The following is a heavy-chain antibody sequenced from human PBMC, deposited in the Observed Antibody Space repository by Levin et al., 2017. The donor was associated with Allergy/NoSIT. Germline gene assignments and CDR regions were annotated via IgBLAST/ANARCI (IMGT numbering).Heavy chain of an antibody. CDR1: GYTFSSYG. Sequence: WASVKVSCKSSGYTFSSYGFIWVRQAPGQGLEWMGWISADNGHTDYAQNLQGRVTMTTDTSTNTAFMELRSLRSDDTAVYYCASPRGSYLGGAFDIWGQGTMVTVSS. CDR3: ASPRGSYLGGAFDI. V-gene: IGHV1-18*01. D-gene: IGHD1-26*01. J-gene: IGHJ3*02. CDR2: ISADNGHT.